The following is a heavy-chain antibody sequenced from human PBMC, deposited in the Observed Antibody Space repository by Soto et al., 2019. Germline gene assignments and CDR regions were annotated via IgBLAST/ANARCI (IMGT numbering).Heavy chain of an antibody. CDR1: GFTFSSYS. J-gene: IGHJ6*02. CDR3: ARDLGCSGGSCYSWSHGMDV. V-gene: IGHV3-13*01. CDR2: IGTAGDT. Sequence: GESLKISCAASGFTFSSYSMNWVRQAPGKGLEWVSAIGTAGDTYYPGSVKGRFTISRENAKNSLYLQMNSLRAGDTAVYYCARDLGCSGGSCYSWSHGMDVWGQGTTVTVSS. D-gene: IGHD2-15*01.